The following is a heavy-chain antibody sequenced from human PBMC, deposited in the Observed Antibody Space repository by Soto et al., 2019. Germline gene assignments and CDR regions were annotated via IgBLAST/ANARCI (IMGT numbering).Heavy chain of an antibody. J-gene: IGHJ5*02. V-gene: IGHV4-59*01. CDR1: GGSISSYY. D-gene: IGHD6-19*01. CDR2: IYYSGST. Sequence: SETLSLTCTVSGGSISSYYWSWIRQPPGKGLEWIGYIYYSGSTNYNPSLKSRVTISVDTSKNQFSLKLSSVTAADTAVYYCAREHGSTVAGMVFDPWGQGTLVTVSS. CDR3: AREHGSTVAGMVFDP.